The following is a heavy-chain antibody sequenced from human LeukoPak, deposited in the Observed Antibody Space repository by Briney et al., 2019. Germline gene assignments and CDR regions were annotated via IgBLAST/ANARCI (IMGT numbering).Heavy chain of an antibody. CDR2: ISYDGSNK. Sequence: GRSLRLSCAASGFTFSSYAMHWVRQAPGKGLEWVAVISYDGSNKYYADSVKGRFTISRDNSKNTLYLQMNSLRAEDTAVYYCARPTTGSSWSNPYYYYGMDVWGQGTTVTVSS. CDR3: ARPTTGSSWSNPYYYYGMDV. CDR1: GFTFSSYA. D-gene: IGHD6-13*01. J-gene: IGHJ6*02. V-gene: IGHV3-30*04.